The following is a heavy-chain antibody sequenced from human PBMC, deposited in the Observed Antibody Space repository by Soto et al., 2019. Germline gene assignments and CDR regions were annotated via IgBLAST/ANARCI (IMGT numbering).Heavy chain of an antibody. CDR3: AKDISRPGGGDYYYGMDV. D-gene: IGHD3-16*01. V-gene: IGHV3-43*01. CDR2: ISWDGGST. CDR1: GFTFDDYT. J-gene: IGHJ6*02. Sequence: GGSLRLSCAASGFTFDDYTMHWVRQAPGKGLEWVSLISWDGGSTYYADSVKGRFTISRDNSKNSPYLQMNSLRTEDTTLYYCAKDISRPGGGDYYYGMDVWGQGTTVTVSS.